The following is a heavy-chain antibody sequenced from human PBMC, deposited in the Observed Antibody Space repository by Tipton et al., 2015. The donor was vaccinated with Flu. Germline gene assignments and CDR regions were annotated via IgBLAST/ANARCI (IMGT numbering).Heavy chain of an antibody. Sequence: SLRLSCAASGFTFGGLWMTWVRQATVKGLEWVASINEDGSDKYYVDSVKGRFTISRDNARNTLFLQMNSLRAEDTTVYYCARGRSMGVWGQGTTVTVSS. CDR2: INEDGSDK. CDR3: ARGRSMGV. CDR1: GFTFGGLW. J-gene: IGHJ6*02. V-gene: IGHV3-7*01.